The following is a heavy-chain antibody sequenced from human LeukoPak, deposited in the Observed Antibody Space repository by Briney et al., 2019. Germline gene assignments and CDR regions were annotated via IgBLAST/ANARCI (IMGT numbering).Heavy chain of an antibody. Sequence: GGSLRLSCAASGLPFSTFWMNWVRQAPGKGLEWVANINQDGSEEYYVDSVKGRFTISRDNAKNSVYLQMNSLRVEDTGIYYCARNARGPGDYWGQGTVVTVSS. D-gene: IGHD2-2*01. V-gene: IGHV3-7*01. CDR3: ARNARGPGDY. J-gene: IGHJ4*02. CDR2: INQDGSEE. CDR1: GLPFSTFW.